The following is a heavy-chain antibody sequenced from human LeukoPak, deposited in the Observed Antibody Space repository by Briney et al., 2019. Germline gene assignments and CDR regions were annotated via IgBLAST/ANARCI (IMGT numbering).Heavy chain of an antibody. CDR1: GFTVSSNY. V-gene: IGHV3-53*01. J-gene: IGHJ1*01. CDR3: ATLSDF. Sequence: GGSLRLSCAASGFTVSSNYMTWVRQAPGKGLEWVAVVSSGGSTYYADSVKGRFTISTDNSMNTLFLQMNSLRAEDTAVYYCATLSDFWGQGTLVTVSS. CDR2: VSSGGST. D-gene: IGHD3-16*01.